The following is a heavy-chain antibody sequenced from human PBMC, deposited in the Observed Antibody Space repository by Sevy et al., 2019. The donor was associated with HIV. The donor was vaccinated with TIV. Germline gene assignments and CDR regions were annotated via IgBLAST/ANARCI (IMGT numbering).Heavy chain of an antibody. CDR2: MSGRGGST. J-gene: IGHJ4*02. V-gene: IGHV3-23*01. CDR3: AKDVPDQSWYDDFWSGSPCFDY. Sequence: GGSLRLSCVASGFSFGTHAMSWVRQAPGKGLEWVSGMSGRGGSTGYADSVKGRFTISRDNSKNTLFLQMNALRADDTAVYYCAKDVPDQSWYDDFWSGSPCFDYWGRGILVTVSS. CDR1: GFSFGTHA. D-gene: IGHD3-3*01.